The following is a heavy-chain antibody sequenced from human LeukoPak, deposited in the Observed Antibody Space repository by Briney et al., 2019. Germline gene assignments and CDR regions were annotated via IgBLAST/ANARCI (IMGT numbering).Heavy chain of an antibody. V-gene: IGHV4-34*01. CDR1: GGSFSGYY. CDR2: INHSGST. J-gene: IGHJ4*02. Sequence: SETLSLTCAVYGGSFSGYYWSWIRQPPGKGLEWIGEINHSGSTNYNPSLKSRVTISVDTSKNQFSLKLSSVTAADTAVYYCARHYSGSPRPFDYWGQGTLVTVSS. D-gene: IGHD1-26*01. CDR3: ARHYSGSPRPFDY.